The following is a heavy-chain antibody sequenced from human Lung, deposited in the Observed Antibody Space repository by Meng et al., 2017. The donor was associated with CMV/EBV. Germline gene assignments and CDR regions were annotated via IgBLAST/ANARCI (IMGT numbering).Heavy chain of an antibody. CDR1: GGSVSSGSYY. Sequence: SETLSLTCTVSGGSVSSGSYYWSWIRQPPGKGLEWIGYIYYSGSTYYNPSLKSRVTISVDTSKNQFSLKLSSVTAADTAVYYCARARGHYDFWSGYLNWFDPWGQGTXVTVSS. J-gene: IGHJ5*02. D-gene: IGHD3-3*01. V-gene: IGHV4-61*01. CDR3: ARARGHYDFWSGYLNWFDP. CDR2: IYYSGST.